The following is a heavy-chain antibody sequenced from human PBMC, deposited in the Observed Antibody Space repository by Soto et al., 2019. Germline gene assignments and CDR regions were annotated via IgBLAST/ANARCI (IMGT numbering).Heavy chain of an antibody. D-gene: IGHD6-19*01. CDR2: ISGSGGST. V-gene: IGHV3-23*01. CDR1: GFTFSSYA. J-gene: IGHJ5*02. Sequence: GGSLRLSCAASGFTFSSYAMSWVRQAPGKGLEWVSVISGSGGSTYYADSVKGRFTISRDNSKNTLYLQMNSLRAEDTAVYYCAKDQLAVAGLNWFDPWGQGTLVTVSS. CDR3: AKDQLAVAGLNWFDP.